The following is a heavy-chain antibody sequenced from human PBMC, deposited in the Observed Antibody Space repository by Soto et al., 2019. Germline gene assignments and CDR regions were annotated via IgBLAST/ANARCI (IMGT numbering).Heavy chain of an antibody. CDR2: VSGGGDGT. D-gene: IGHD2-8*01. J-gene: IGHJ4*02. CDR3: ARSGYCSTGKCSAFDY. CDR1: GFTFSSYV. V-gene: IGHV3-23*01. Sequence: EVQLLESGGGLLQPGGSLRLSCAASGFTFSSYVMNWVRQAPGEGLEWVSTVSGGGDGTYYADSVKGRFTISRDDSKNALYLQMNSVRADDTAVYFCARSGYCSTGKCSAFDYWGQGTLVTVSS.